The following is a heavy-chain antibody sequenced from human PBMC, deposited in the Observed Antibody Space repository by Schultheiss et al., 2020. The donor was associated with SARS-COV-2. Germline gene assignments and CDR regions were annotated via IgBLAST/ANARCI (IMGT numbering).Heavy chain of an antibody. CDR1: GGSISSYY. Sequence: SQTLSLTCPVSGGSISSYYWSWIRQPAGKGLEWIGRIYTSGSTNYNPSLKSRVTMSVDTSKNQFSLKLSSVTAADTAVYYCARVPYGYSSSWGWYFDLWGRGTLVTVSS. CDR3: ARVPYGYSSSWGWYFDL. V-gene: IGHV4-4*07. CDR2: IYTSGST. J-gene: IGHJ2*01. D-gene: IGHD6-13*01.